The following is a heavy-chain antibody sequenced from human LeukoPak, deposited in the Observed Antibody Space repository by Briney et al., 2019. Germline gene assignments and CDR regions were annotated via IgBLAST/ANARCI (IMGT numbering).Heavy chain of an antibody. Sequence: SGPTLVDPTQTLTLTCTFSGFSLSTSGMCVSWIRQPPGKALEWLALIDWDDDKYYSTSLKTRLTISKDTSKNQVVLTMTNMDPVDTATYYCAWTRSPTVGYYYDSSGYYKEYFDYWGQGTLVTVSS. CDR3: AWTRSPTVGYYYDSSGYYKEYFDY. D-gene: IGHD3-22*01. CDR1: GFSLSTSGMC. CDR2: IDWDDDK. V-gene: IGHV2-70*01. J-gene: IGHJ4*02.